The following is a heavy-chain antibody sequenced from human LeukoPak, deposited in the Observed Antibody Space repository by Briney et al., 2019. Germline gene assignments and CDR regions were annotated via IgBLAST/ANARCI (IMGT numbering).Heavy chain of an antibody. CDR3: AREHAPYGSGCTAAY. CDR2: ISPSSSTM. CDR1: GFTFSSYG. Sequence: PGGSLRLSCAASGFTFSSYGMNWVRQAPGKGLEWVSYISPSSSTMYYADSGKGRFTISRDNAKNSLYLQMNSLRAEDTAVYYCAREHAPYGSGCTAAYWGQGTRVTVSS. V-gene: IGHV3-48*01. D-gene: IGHD6-19*01. J-gene: IGHJ4*02.